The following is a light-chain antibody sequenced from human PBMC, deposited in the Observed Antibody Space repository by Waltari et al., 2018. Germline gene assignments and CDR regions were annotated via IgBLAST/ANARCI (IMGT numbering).Light chain of an antibody. CDR1: SPRGYM. CDR3: NSRDSSGNPHVV. CDR2: GKN. J-gene: IGLJ2*01. Sequence: SSELTQDPAVSVALGQTVRITCQGDSPRGYMASGYQQKSGQAPVLVIYGKNNRPSGIPDRFSGSSSGNTASLTITGAQAEDEADYYCNSRDSSGNPHVVFGGGTKLTVL. V-gene: IGLV3-19*01.